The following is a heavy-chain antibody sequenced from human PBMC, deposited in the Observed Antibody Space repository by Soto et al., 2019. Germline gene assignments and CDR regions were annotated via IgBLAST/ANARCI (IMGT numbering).Heavy chain of an antibody. Sequence: EVQLLASGGGLVQPGGSLRLSCAVSGFTLSSYAMSWVRQDPGKGLEWVSAISGSGANTYYADSVKGRFTISRDKSKNILFLQMSSLRAEDTAVYYCAKGGITLVRGSFDYWGQGTLVTVSS. CDR3: AKGGITLVRGSFDY. V-gene: IGHV3-23*01. J-gene: IGHJ4*02. CDR2: ISGSGANT. CDR1: GFTLSSYA. D-gene: IGHD3-10*01.